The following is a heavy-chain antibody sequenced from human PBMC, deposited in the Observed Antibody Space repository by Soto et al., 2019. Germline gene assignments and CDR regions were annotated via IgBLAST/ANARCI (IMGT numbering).Heavy chain of an antibody. D-gene: IGHD6-19*01. CDR3: ARDKQLIAVAGTITGRYYYYYYMDV. CDR1: GYTFTSYG. J-gene: IGHJ6*03. CDR2: ISAYNGNT. V-gene: IGHV1-18*01. Sequence: ASVKVSCKASGYTFTSYGISWVRQAPGQGLEWMGWISAYNGNTNYAQKLQGRVTMTTDTSTSTAYMELRSLRSDDTAVYYCARDKQLIAVAGTITGRYYYYYYMDVWGKGTTVTVSS.